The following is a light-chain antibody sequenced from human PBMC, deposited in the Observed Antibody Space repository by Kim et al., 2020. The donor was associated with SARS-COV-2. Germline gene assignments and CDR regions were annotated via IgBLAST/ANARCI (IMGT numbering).Light chain of an antibody. V-gene: IGLV2-14*01. CDR2: EVT. Sequence: GQSLPISCTGTSTDVGAYNYVSWFQQFPGKAPKVIIYEVTKWPSGVSTRFSGSKSGNTASLTISRLQAEDEAEYYCCSYASSAVFVFGTGTRVTVL. CDR3: CSYASSAVFV. J-gene: IGLJ1*01. CDR1: STDVGAYNY.